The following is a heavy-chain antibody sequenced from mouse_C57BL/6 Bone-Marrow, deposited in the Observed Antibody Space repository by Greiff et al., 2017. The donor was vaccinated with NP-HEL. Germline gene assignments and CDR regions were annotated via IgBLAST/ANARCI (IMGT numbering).Heavy chain of an antibody. J-gene: IGHJ3*01. CDR1: GFTFSSYA. Sequence: EVKLVESGGGLVKPGGSLKLSCAASGFTFSSYAMSWVRQTPEKRLEWVATISDGGSYTYYPDNVKGRFTISRDNAKNNLYLQMSHLKSEDTAMYYCARDWGSSGYGFAYWGQGTLVTVSA. V-gene: IGHV5-4*01. CDR2: ISDGGSYT. D-gene: IGHD3-2*02. CDR3: ARDWGSSGYGFAY.